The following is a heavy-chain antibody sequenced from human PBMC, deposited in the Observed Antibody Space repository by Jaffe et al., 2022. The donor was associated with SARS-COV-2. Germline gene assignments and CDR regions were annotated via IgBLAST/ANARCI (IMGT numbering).Heavy chain of an antibody. J-gene: IGHJ4*02. D-gene: IGHD1-26*01. CDR3: ARGTGGMTILDC. Sequence: QVQLQESGPGLVKPSQTLSLTCTVSGGSITSGNYYWTWIRQPAGKGLEWIGRIYVGGNTYYNPSLKSRVTISADTSKNQFSLNLISVTAADTAVYYCARGTGGMTILDCWGQGTLVTVSS. CDR1: GGSITSGNYY. V-gene: IGHV4-61*02. CDR2: IYVGGNT.